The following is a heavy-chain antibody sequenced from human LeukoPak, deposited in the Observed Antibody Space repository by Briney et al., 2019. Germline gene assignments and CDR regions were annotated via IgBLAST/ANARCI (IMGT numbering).Heavy chain of an antibody. CDR2: ISGSGGST. CDR1: GFTFRSYA. V-gene: IGHV3-23*01. D-gene: IGHD1-26*01. CDR3: AKEGELPTHFDY. Sequence: GGSLRLSCAASGFTFRSYAMNWVRQAPGKGLEWVSAISGSGGSTYYADSVKGRFTISRDNSKNTLYLQMNSLRAEDTAVYYCAKEGELPTHFDYWGQGTLVTVSS. J-gene: IGHJ4*02.